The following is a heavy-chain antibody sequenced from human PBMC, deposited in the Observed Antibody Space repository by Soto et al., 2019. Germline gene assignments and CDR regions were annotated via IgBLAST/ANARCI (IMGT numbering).Heavy chain of an antibody. Sequence: LSLTCAASGFTFSSYAMSWVRQAPGKGLEWVSAISGSGGSTYYADSVKGRFTISRDNSKNTLYLQMNSLRAEDTAVYYCAKEMATIGYYYYGMDVWGQGTTVTVSS. CDR1: GFTFSSYA. CDR3: AKEMATIGYYYYGMDV. V-gene: IGHV3-23*01. J-gene: IGHJ6*02. CDR2: ISGSGGST. D-gene: IGHD5-12*01.